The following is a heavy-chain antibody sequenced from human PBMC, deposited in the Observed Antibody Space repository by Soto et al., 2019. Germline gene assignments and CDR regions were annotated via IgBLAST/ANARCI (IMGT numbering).Heavy chain of an antibody. CDR1: GFIFKNYA. J-gene: IGHJ5*02. D-gene: IGHD1-26*01. Sequence: GGSLRLSCAASGFIFKNYAMTWVRQGPGKGPEWVSAISGDGGGAYFADSVKGRFAISRDSSKNTLYLQMNSLRAEDTAVYYCAKDHGWDLRGISWGQGTLVTVSS. CDR2: ISGDGGGA. V-gene: IGHV3-23*01. CDR3: AKDHGWDLRGIS.